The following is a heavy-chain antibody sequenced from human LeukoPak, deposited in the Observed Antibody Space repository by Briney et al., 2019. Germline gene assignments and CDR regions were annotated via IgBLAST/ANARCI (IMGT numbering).Heavy chain of an antibody. D-gene: IGHD6-19*01. V-gene: IGHV1-46*01. CDR3: ARALKGYSSGWYWPPGRAGFDY. CDR1: GYTFTSYY. J-gene: IGHJ4*02. CDR2: INPSGGST. Sequence: ASVKVSCKASGYTFTSYYMHWVRQAPGQGLEWMGIINPSGGSTSYAQKFQGRVTISVDTSKNQFSLKLSSVTAADTAVYYCARALKGYSSGWYWPPGRAGFDYWGQGTLVTVSS.